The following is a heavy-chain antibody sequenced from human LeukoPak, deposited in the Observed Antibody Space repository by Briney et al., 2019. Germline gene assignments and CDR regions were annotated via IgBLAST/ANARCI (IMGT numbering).Heavy chain of an antibody. CDR2: IRYGGSSK. CDR1: GFTFSSYD. J-gene: IGHJ3*02. V-gene: IGHV3-30*02. CDR3: ARVGWEEVAFDI. D-gene: IGHD1-26*01. Sequence: GGSLRLSCAASGFTFSSYDMHWVRQAPGKGLEWVSFIRYGGSSKYYADSVKGRFTISRDNSKNTLYLQMNSVRAEDTAVYYCARVGWEEVAFDIWGQGTMVTVS.